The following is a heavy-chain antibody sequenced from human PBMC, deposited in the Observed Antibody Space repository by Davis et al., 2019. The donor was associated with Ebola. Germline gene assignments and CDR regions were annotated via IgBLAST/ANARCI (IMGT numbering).Heavy chain of an antibody. D-gene: IGHD1-26*01. J-gene: IGHJ4*02. V-gene: IGHV3-21*01. CDR1: GFIFYKYG. CDR2: ISSSSSYI. Sequence: GESLKISCAASGFIFYKYGMHWVRQAPGKGLEWVSSISSSSSYIYYADSVKGRFTISRDNAKNSLYLQMNSLRAEDTAVYYCARVLYSGSPHGTFWGQGTLVTVSS. CDR3: ARVLYSGSPHGTF.